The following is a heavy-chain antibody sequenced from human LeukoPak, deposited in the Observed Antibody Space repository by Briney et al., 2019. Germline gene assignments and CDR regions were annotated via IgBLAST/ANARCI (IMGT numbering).Heavy chain of an antibody. D-gene: IGHD6-19*01. CDR2: IYTRGST. J-gene: IGHJ4*02. CDR3: AREGLAVAWGQIRGVNQYYFDY. CDR1: GDSISPYY. Sequence: SETLSFTCTGYGDSISPYYWSWIGHSAGKGREWIVSIYTRGSTNYNPSLKSRVTMPEDTSKNQFSLNLSSVTAADTAVYYCAREGLAVAWGQIRGVNQYYFDYWGQGTLVTVSS. V-gene: IGHV4-4*07.